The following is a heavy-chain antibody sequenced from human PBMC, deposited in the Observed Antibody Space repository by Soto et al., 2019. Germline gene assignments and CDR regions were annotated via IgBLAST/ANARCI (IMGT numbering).Heavy chain of an antibody. Sequence: QVQLVQSGADVKKPGASVKVSCKASGYTFTSYGIRWVRHAPGQGLEWMGWISAYNGNTNYAQKLPGRVTMTTVTPTSTAYKEHRSLRSDDTAVYYCARRGAPRTYYYYGMDVWGQGTTVTVSS. CDR3: ARRGAPRTYYYYGMDV. V-gene: IGHV1-18*04. J-gene: IGHJ6*02. CDR1: GYTFTSYG. CDR2: ISAYNGNT. D-gene: IGHD1-26*01.